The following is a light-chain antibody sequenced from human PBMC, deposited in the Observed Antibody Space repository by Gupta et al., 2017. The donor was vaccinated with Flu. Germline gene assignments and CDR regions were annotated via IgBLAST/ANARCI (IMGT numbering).Light chain of an antibody. CDR3: SSYTSSRTYV. CDR1: SSDVGGYNY. CDR2: EVS. Sequence: QSALTQPASVSGSPGQSITISCTGTSSDVGGYNYVSWYQQHPGKAPKLMIYEVSNRPSGGSNRFSGSKSGNTASLTISGLQAEDEADYYCSSYTSSRTYVFGTGTKVTV. J-gene: IGLJ1*01. V-gene: IGLV2-14*01.